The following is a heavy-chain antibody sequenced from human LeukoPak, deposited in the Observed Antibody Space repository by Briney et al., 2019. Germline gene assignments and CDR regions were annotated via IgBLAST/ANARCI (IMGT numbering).Heavy chain of an antibody. V-gene: IGHV3-7*01. CDR3: ASHSYGYNH. CDR1: GFTFSTFA. D-gene: IGHD5-18*01. Sequence: GGSLRLSCAASGFTFSTFAMSWVRQAPGKGLEWVANIKQDGSEKNYVDSVKGRFTIFRDNARNSLYLQMNSLRAEDTAVYYCASHSYGYNHWGQGTLVIVSS. CDR2: IKQDGSEK. J-gene: IGHJ5*02.